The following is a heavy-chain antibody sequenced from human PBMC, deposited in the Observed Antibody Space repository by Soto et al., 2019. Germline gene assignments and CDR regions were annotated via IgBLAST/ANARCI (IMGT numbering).Heavy chain of an antibody. J-gene: IGHJ6*02. CDR3: TTGVGDGYTYYYYYGMDV. D-gene: IGHD5-12*01. CDR1: GFTFSNAW. V-gene: IGHV3-15*07. Sequence: GGSLRLSCAASGFTFSNAWMNWVRQAPGKGLEWVGRIKSKTDGRTKDYAAPVKGRFTISRDDSKNTLYLQMNSLKTEDTAVYYCTTGVGDGYTYYYYYGMDVWGQGTTVTVSS. CDR2: IKSKTDGRTK.